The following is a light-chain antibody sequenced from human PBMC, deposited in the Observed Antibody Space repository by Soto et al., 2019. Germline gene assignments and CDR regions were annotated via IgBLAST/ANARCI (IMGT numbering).Light chain of an antibody. CDR1: SNDVGRFDY. CDR3: CSYAGSSTPYV. CDR2: DVN. V-gene: IGLV2-11*01. Sequence: QSVLTQPRSVSGSPGQSVTISCTGTSNDVGRFDYVSWYQQHPGKAPKVIIYDVNERPSGVSNRFSGSKSGNTASLTISGLQADDEADYYCCSYAGSSTPYVFGTGTKVTVL. J-gene: IGLJ1*01.